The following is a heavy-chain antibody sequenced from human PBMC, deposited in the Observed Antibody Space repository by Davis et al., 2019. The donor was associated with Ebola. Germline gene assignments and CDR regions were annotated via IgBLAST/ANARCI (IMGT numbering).Heavy chain of an antibody. J-gene: IGHJ4*02. Sequence: SETLSLTCAVYGGSFRGYYWRCIRQPPGKGLEWIGEINHSGSTNYNPSLKSRVTISVDTSKNQFSLKLSSVTAADTAVYYCAILTGYSSGWYLFPRYYFDYWGQGTLVTVSS. V-gene: IGHV4-34*01. CDR2: INHSGST. D-gene: IGHD6-19*01. CDR3: AILTGYSSGWYLFPRYYFDY. CDR1: GGSFRGYY.